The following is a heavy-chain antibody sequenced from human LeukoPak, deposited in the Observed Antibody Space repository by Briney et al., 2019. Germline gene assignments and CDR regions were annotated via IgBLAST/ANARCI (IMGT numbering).Heavy chain of an antibody. Sequence: PGGSLRLSCAASGFTVSSNYMSWVRQAPGKGLEWVGRIRSKSDGGTTDYAGSVKGRFIISRDDSRNTHYLQMNSLKTEDTGVYYCSTWTDLYDYWGQGTLVTVST. CDR3: STWTDLYDY. CDR1: GFTVSSNY. D-gene: IGHD3/OR15-3a*01. J-gene: IGHJ4*02. CDR2: IRSKSDGGTT. V-gene: IGHV3-15*01.